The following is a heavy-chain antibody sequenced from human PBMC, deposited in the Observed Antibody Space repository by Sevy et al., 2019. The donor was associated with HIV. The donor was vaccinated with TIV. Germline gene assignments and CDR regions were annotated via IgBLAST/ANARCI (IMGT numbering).Heavy chain of an antibody. CDR3: AGGNSGSFDY. V-gene: IGHV3-7*04. D-gene: IGHD3-22*01. CDR1: GFSFSSYW. Sequence: GGSLRLSCAASGFSFSSYWMHWVRQAPGKGLEWVANIKQDESEKYYVASVKGRFTISRDNAKNSVYLQMNSLRPEDTAIYYCAGGNSGSFDYWGQGTPVTVSS. CDR2: IKQDESEK. J-gene: IGHJ4*02.